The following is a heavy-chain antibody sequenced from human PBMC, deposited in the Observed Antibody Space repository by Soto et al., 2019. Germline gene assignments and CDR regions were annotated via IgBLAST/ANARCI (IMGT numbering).Heavy chain of an antibody. CDR3: AGGPQNRGWRGMWFDA. Sequence: ASVKVSCKAAGYTFTNYGISWVRQAPGQGLEWMGWIVTYNGNTQSTQKLQGRVTMTTDTSTSTAYMELRSLRSDDTAVYYGAGGPQNRGWRGMWFDAWGQGTMVTVSS. J-gene: IGHJ5*02. V-gene: IGHV1-18*01. CDR1: GYTFTNYG. D-gene: IGHD6-19*01. CDR2: IVTYNGNT.